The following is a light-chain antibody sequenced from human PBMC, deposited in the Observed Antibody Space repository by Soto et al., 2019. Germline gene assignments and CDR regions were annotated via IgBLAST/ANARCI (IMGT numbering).Light chain of an antibody. CDR3: QQYHVWPRT. CDR2: GAS. V-gene: IGKV3-15*01. J-gene: IGKJ1*01. Sequence: EIVMTQYPATLSVSPGEGATLSCRASQSVSTNLAWYQQKPGQAPRLLIYGASTRTTDIPGRFSGSGSGTDFTLTISSLQSEDFAIYHCQQYHVWPRTFGQGTKVEVK. CDR1: QSVSTN.